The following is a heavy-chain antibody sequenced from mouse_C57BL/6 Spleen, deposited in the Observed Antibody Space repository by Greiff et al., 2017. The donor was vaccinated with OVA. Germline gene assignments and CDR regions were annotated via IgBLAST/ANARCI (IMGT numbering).Heavy chain of an antibody. V-gene: IGHV1-81*01. Sequence: QVQLQQSGAELARPGASVKLSCKASGYTFTSYGISWVKQRTGQGLEWIGEIYPRSGNTYYNEKFKGKATLTADKSSSTAYMELRSLTSEDSAVYFWAPYYYGSSYGYFDVWGTGTTVTVSS. J-gene: IGHJ1*03. CDR3: APYYYGSSYGYFDV. D-gene: IGHD1-1*01. CDR2: IYPRSGNT. CDR1: GYTFTSYG.